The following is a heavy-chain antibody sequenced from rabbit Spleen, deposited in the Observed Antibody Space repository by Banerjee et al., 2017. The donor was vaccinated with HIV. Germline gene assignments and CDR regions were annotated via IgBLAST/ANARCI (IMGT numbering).Heavy chain of an antibody. Sequence: QEQLEESGGGLVKPGGTLTLTCKASGFDLSSSAFICWVRQAPGKGLEWIACIYVGSSGVTHYASWAKGRFTISKTSSTTVTLQMTSLTAADTATYFCARSLPGTAWYTLTELDLWGQGTLVTVS. J-gene: IGHJ3*01. CDR2: IYVGSSGVT. CDR3: ARSLPGTAWYTLTELDL. V-gene: IGHV1S45*01. CDR1: GFDLSSSAF. D-gene: IGHD2-1*01.